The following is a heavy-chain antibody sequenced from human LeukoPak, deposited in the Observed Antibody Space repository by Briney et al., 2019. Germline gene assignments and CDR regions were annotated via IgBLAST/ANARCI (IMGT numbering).Heavy chain of an antibody. V-gene: IGHV3-30*04. CDR1: GFTFSSYA. CDR2: ISYDGSNK. Sequence: GGSLRLSCAASGFTFSSYAMHWVRQAPGKGLEWVAVISYDGSNKYYADSVKGRFTISRDNSKNTLYLQMNNLRAEDTAVYYCARGAYYYGSGIFDPWGQGTLVTVSS. CDR3: ARGAYYYGSGIFDP. J-gene: IGHJ5*02. D-gene: IGHD3-10*01.